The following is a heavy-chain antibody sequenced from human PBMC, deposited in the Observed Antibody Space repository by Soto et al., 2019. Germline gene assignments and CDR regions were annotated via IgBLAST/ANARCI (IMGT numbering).Heavy chain of an antibody. V-gene: IGHV4-4*07. CDR1: GGSISDYD. CDR2: IDTRGST. J-gene: IGHJ4*02. D-gene: IGHD3-3*01. CDR3: ARGGQDFWSGPFDY. Sequence: SETLSLTCTVAGGSISDYDCNWIRQPAGKGLEWIGRIDTRGSTNYNPSLKSRVTMSVDTSKQEFSLKLSSVTAADTALYYCARGGQDFWSGPFDYWGRGALVT.